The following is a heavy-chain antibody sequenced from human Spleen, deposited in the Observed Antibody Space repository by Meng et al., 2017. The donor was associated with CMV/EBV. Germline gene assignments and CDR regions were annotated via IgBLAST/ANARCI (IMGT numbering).Heavy chain of an antibody. D-gene: IGHD2-2*02. CDR2: IYYSGST. V-gene: IGHV4-61*01. Sequence: SETLSLTCIVSGGSIKNTNNCWSWIRQPPGKGLEWIGYIYYSGSTNYNPSLKSRVTISVDTSKNQFSLKLSSVTAADTAVYYCARVVDCSSTSCYNASPYYYYGMDVWGQGTTVTVSS. CDR1: GGSIKNTNNC. J-gene: IGHJ6*02. CDR3: ARVVDCSSTSCYNASPYYYYGMDV.